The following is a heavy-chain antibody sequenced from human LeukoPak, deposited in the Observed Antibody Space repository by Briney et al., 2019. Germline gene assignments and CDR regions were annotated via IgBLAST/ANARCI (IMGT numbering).Heavy chain of an antibody. D-gene: IGHD6-6*01. Sequence: HPGGSLRLSCAASGFTFSNYAMDWVRQAPGKGLEYVSAISSNGGATFYANSVKGRFTISRDNSKNTLYLQVGSLRVEDMAVYYCARISTSSSTEYWGQGTLVTVSS. J-gene: IGHJ4*02. CDR3: ARISTSSSTEY. V-gene: IGHV3-64*01. CDR1: GFTFSNYA. CDR2: ISSNGGAT.